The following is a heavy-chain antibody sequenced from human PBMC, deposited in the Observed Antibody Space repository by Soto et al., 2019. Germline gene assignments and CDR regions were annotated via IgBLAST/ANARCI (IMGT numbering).Heavy chain of an antibody. CDR1: GFSLSTSGVG. CDR3: AHSPPILGYSSRYFDY. V-gene: IGHV2-5*02. D-gene: IGHD6-13*01. CDR2: IYLDYDT. J-gene: IGHJ4*02. Sequence: QITLKESGPTLVKPTQTLTLTCTFSGFSLSTSGVGVVRIRQPPGKALEWLALIYLDYDTRYIPSLKSRLTITKDTSKNQVVLKMTNMDPVDTATYYCAHSPPILGYSSRYFDYWGQGTLVTVSS.